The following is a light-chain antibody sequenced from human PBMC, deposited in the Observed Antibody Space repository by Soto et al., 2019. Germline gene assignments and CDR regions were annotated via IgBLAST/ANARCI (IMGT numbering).Light chain of an antibody. V-gene: IGKV3-15*01. CDR1: QSVDSN. Sequence: EIVMTQSPATLSVSPGERATLSCRASQSVDSNLIWYQQKPGQSPRLLIYDTSTRATGVPARFIGSGSGTDFTRTISSLQSEDFAVYYCQVYNSWRRISFGQGTRLEIK. J-gene: IGKJ5*01. CDR3: QVYNSWRRIS. CDR2: DTS.